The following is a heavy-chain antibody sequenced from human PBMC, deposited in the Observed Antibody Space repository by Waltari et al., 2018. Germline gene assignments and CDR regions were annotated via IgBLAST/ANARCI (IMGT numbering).Heavy chain of an antibody. J-gene: IGHJ4*02. CDR2: IRSKAYGGTT. CDR3: TSRGDGYNWDFDY. Sequence: EVQLVESGGGLVQPGRSLRLSCTASGFTFGDYAMSWVRQAPGKGLEWVGFIRSKAYGGTTEYAASVKGRFTISRDDSKSIAYLRMNSLKTEDTAVYYCTSRGDGYNWDFDYWGQGTLVTVSS. V-gene: IGHV3-49*04. CDR1: GFTFGDYA. D-gene: IGHD5-12*01.